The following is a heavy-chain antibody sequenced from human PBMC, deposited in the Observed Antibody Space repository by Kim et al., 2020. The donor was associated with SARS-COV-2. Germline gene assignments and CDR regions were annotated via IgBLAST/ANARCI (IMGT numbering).Heavy chain of an antibody. CDR3: ATRVAGSSGRLDAFDI. Sequence: ASVKVSCKASGYTFSDYYMNWVRQAPVQGLEWLGRMNPKSGVTTYTQKFQGRVTMTRDTSTSTAYMELSSLRSDDTAMFFCATRVAGSSGRLDAFDIWCQGTMVPVSS. CDR1: GYTFSDYY. V-gene: IGHV1-2*06. D-gene: IGHD6-19*01. J-gene: IGHJ3*02. CDR2: MNPKSGVT.